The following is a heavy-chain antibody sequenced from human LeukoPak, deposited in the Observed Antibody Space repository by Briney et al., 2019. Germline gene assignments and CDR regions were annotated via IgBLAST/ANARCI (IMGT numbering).Heavy chain of an antibody. V-gene: IGHV3-74*01. D-gene: IGHD4-17*01. CDR1: GFTFSSYW. CDR2: INSDGSST. J-gene: IGHJ4*02. Sequence: GGSLRLSCAASGFTFSSYWMHWVRHAPGKGLVWVSRINSDGSSTSYADSVKGRFTISRDNAKNTLYLQMNSLRAEDTAVYYCARADYGDYDPHFDYWGQGTLVTVSS. CDR3: ARADYGDYDPHFDY.